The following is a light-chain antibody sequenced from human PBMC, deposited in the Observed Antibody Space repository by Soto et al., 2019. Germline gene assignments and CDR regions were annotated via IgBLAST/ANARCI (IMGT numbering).Light chain of an antibody. CDR1: SSDVGGYNY. V-gene: IGLV2-14*01. CDR3: SSYTSSSTLVV. Sequence: QSALTQPASVSGSPGQSITISCAGTSSDVGGYNYVSWCQQHPGKAPKLMIYEVSNRPSGVSKRFSGSKSGNTASLTISGLQAEDEADYYCSSYTSSSTLVVFGGGTKLTVL. CDR2: EVS. J-gene: IGLJ2*01.